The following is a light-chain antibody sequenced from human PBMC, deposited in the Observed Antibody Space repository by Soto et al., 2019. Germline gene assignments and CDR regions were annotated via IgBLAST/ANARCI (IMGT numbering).Light chain of an antibody. CDR3: NSYTRSSTLV. J-gene: IGLJ1*01. CDR2: DVN. Sequence: QSALTQPAAVSGSPGQSITISCTGTDSDIGTYNYISWYQQRPGEGPRLMIYDVNNRPSGVSNRVSGSKSGSTASLTISGLRAEDEADYYCNSYTRSSTLVFGSGTKLTVL. CDR1: DSDIGTYNY. V-gene: IGLV2-14*01.